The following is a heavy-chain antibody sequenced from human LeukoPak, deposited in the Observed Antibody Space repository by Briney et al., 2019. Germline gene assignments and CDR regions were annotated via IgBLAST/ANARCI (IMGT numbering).Heavy chain of an antibody. CDR2: ISWNSGSII. Sequence: HPGRSLRLSCAASGFTFDDYAMHWVRQAPGKGLEWVSGISWNSGSIIGYADSVKGRFTISRDNAKNLLHLQMNSLRAEDTAVYYCARELRMVVGPTRFDPWGRGTLVTVSS. CDR3: ARELRMVVGPTRFDP. J-gene: IGHJ5*02. CDR1: GFTFDDYA. D-gene: IGHD1-26*01. V-gene: IGHV3-9*01.